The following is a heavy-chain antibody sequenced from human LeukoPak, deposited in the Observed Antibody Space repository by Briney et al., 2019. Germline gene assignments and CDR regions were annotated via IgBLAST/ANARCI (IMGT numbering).Heavy chain of an antibody. J-gene: IGHJ3*02. CDR3: AREPGIQVQDAFDI. CDR1: GGSISSYY. CDR2: IYTSGST. D-gene: IGHD6-13*01. Sequence: PSETLSLTCTVSGGSISSYYWSWIRQPAGKGLEWIGRIYTSGSTNYNPSLKSRVTMSVDTSKNQFSLKLSSVTAADTAVYYCAREPGIQVQDAFDIWGQGTVVTVSS. V-gene: IGHV4-4*07.